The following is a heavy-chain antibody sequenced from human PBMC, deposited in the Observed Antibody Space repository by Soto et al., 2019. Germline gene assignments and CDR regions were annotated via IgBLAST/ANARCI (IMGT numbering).Heavy chain of an antibody. CDR1: GFEASVNY. CDR2: INSGGST. CDR3: VRENYCYGMAV. V-gene: IGHV3-66*01. Sequence: HPGGSLRLSCAASGFEASVNYMTWVRQAPGKGLEWVSAINSGGSTFYADSVKGRFSISRDNSKNTLFLQMNSLRVEDTAMYYCVRENYCYGMAVWGQGTAVTVSS. J-gene: IGHJ6*02.